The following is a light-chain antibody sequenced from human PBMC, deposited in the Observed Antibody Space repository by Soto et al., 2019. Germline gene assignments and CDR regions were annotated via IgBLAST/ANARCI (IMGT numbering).Light chain of an antibody. Sequence: DIQMTQSPSSLSASVGDRVTITCRASQSISSYLNWYQQKPGKAPKILIYAASSLQSGVPSRFSGSGSGTDFTLTISSLQPEDCATYYCQHSYSTPPVTFGQGTKLEIK. CDR3: QHSYSTPPVT. CDR1: QSISSY. V-gene: IGKV1-39*01. CDR2: AAS. J-gene: IGKJ2*01.